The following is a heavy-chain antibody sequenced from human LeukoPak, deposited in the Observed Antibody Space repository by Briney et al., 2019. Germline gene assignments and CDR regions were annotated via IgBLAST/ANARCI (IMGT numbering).Heavy chain of an antibody. D-gene: IGHD6-13*01. CDR3: AKVVVSSWYEFRPYYFDY. CDR2: ISGSGGST. J-gene: IGHJ4*02. CDR1: GFTFSSYE. V-gene: IGHV3-23*01. Sequence: QPGGSLRLSCAASGFTFSSYEMNWVRQAPGKGLEWVSAISGSGGSTYYADSVKGRFTISRDNSKNTLYLQMNSPRAEDTAVYYCAKVVVSSWYEFRPYYFDYWGQGTLVTVSS.